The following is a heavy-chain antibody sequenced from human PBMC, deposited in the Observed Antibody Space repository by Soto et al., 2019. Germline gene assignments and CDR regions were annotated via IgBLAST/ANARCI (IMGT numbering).Heavy chain of an antibody. D-gene: IGHD3-22*01. Sequence: QVQLVESGGGVVQPGRSLRLSCAASGFTFSSYGMHWVRQAPGKGLEWVAVIWYDGSNKYYADSVKGRFTISRDNSKNTLYLPMNSLRAEDTAVYYCARDYDSSGYPRYYFDYWGQGTLVTVSS. CDR2: IWYDGSNK. J-gene: IGHJ4*02. V-gene: IGHV3-33*01. CDR1: GFTFSSYG. CDR3: ARDYDSSGYPRYYFDY.